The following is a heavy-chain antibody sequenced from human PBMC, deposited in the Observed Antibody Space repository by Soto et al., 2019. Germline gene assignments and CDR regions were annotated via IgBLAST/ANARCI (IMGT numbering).Heavy chain of an antibody. CDR1: GYTLTGYY. V-gene: IGHV1-2*04. D-gene: IGHD3-10*01. CDR3: ARSVVREVNYCDGAFDI. J-gene: IGHJ3*02. Sequence: ASVKVSCKASGYTLTGYYMHWVRQSPGQGLEWMGWINPNSGGTNYAQRFQGWVTMTRDTSISTAYMELSRLRSDDTAVYYCARSVVREVNYCDGAFDIWGQGTMVTVSS. CDR2: INPNSGGT.